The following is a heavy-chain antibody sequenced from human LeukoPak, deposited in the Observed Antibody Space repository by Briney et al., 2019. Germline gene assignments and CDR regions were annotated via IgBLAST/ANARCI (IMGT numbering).Heavy chain of an antibody. CDR2: ITSSSSTI. V-gene: IGHV3-48*02. J-gene: IGHJ6*02. CDR1: GYIFSSYS. CDR3: ARVGYDYYSMDV. Sequence: GGSLRLSCAASGYIFSSYSMNWVRQAPGKGLEWISYITSSSSTIYYADSVKGRFTISRDNAKNSVYLEMNSLRDEDTAVYYCARVGYDYYSMDVSGQGTTVTVSS. D-gene: IGHD2-15*01.